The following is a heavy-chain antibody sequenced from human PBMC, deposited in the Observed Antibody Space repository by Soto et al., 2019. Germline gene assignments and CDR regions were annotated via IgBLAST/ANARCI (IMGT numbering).Heavy chain of an antibody. V-gene: IGHV4-30-2*01. CDR2: IYHSGST. D-gene: IGHD6-6*01. CDR1: GGSISSGGYS. CDR3: ARRILAAPYFDY. J-gene: IGHJ4*02. Sequence: PSETLSLTCAVSGGSISSGGYSWSWIRQPPGKGLEWIGYIYHSGSTYYNPSLKSRVTISVDRSKNQFSLKLSSVTAADTAVYYCARRILAAPYFDYWGQGTLVTVSS.